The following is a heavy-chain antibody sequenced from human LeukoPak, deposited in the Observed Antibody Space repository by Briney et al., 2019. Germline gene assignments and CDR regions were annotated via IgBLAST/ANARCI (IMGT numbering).Heavy chain of an antibody. CDR2: IYTSGST. D-gene: IGHD2-15*01. V-gene: IGHV4-61*02. Sequence: SETLSLTCTVSGGSISRVSYYWRWIRQPAGKGLEWIGRIYTSGSTNYKPSLQSRVTISVDTSQNQFSLKLRSVTAADTAVYYCPRALYCSGGSCYPWNAFDIWGQGTMVTVSS. J-gene: IGHJ3*02. CDR1: GGSISRVSYY. CDR3: PRALYCSGGSCYPWNAFDI.